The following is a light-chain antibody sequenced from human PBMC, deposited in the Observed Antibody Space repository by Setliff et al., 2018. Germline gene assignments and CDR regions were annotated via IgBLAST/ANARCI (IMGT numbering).Light chain of an antibody. CDR1: GSDVGAYKF. J-gene: IGLJ1*01. CDR2: DVS. Sequence: QSVLTQPASVSGSPGQSIAVSCTGSGSDVGAYKFVSWYQQRPGKAPRLMIYDVSNRPSGVSNRFSGSKSGNTASLTISGLQAEDEADYYCNSYSRTKTVVFGSGTKVTVL. V-gene: IGLV2-14*01. CDR3: NSYSRTKTVV.